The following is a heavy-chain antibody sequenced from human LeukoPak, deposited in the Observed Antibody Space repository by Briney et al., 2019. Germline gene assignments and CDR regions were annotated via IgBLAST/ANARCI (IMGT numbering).Heavy chain of an antibody. D-gene: IGHD1-26*01. Sequence: PSETLSLTCTVSGGSVSSSGYYWGWVRQAPGKGLVWVSRISIDGKIRTYADSVTGRFTISRDNAKNTLYLQVNSLRAEDTAVYYCAREGELQRQWFFDLWGRGTLVTVSS. CDR2: ISIDGKIR. V-gene: IGHV3-74*01. CDR1: GGSVSSSGYY. J-gene: IGHJ2*01. CDR3: AREGELQRQWFFDL.